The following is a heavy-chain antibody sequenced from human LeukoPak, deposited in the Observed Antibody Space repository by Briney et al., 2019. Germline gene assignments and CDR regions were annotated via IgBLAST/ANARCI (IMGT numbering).Heavy chain of an antibody. CDR3: TTSDYTTGYYDYYFDY. D-gene: IGHD3-22*01. V-gene: IGHV3-23*01. J-gene: IGHJ4*02. CDR2: ISGSGGST. Sequence: GGSLRLSCAASGFTFSSYAMSWVRQAPGKGLEWVSAISGSGGSTYYADSVKGRFTISRDNSKNTLYLQMNSLKTEDTAVYYCTTSDYTTGYYDYYFDYWGKGTLVTVSS. CDR1: GFTFSSYA.